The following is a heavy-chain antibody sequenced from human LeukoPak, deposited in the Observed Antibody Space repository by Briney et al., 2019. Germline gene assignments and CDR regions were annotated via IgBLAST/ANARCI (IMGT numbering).Heavy chain of an antibody. CDR1: GGSFSSHNYY. J-gene: IGHJ5*02. D-gene: IGHD3-3*01. CDR3: ARGAHITIFGVVIRTGFDP. Sequence: SETLSLTCTVSGGSFSSHNYYWGWIRQPPGKGLEWIGSIHYNGSTYYKPSLKSRVTISVDTSKRQFSLKVSSVTAADTAVYYCARGAHITIFGVVIRTGFDPWGQGTLVTVSS. CDR2: IHYNGST. V-gene: IGHV4-39*07.